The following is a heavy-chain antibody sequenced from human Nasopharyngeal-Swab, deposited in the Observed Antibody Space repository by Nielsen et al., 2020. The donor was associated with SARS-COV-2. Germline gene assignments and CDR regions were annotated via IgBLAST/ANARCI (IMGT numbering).Heavy chain of an antibody. D-gene: IGHD3-10*01. CDR3: AKDGGPSITMVRGVMVAHY. Sequence: GGSLRLSCAASGFTFSSYEMNWVRQAPGKGLEWVSAISGSGGSTYYADSVKGRFTISRDNSKNTLYLQMNSLRAEDTAVYYCAKDGGPSITMVRGVMVAHYWGQGTLVTVSS. V-gene: IGHV3-23*01. CDR1: GFTFSSYE. CDR2: ISGSGGST. J-gene: IGHJ4*02.